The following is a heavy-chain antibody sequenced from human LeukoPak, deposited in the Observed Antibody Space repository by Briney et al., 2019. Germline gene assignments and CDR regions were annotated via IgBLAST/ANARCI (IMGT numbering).Heavy chain of an antibody. CDR3: AKGGNGRSGYSAY. CDR2: INSDGSST. CDR1: GFTFSSYW. V-gene: IGHV3-74*01. Sequence: PGGSLRLSCAASGFTFSSYWMHWVRQAPGKGLVWVSRINSDGSSTTYADSVKGRFTISRDNAKNTLYLQMNSLRAEDTAVYYCAKGGNGRSGYSAYWGQGTLVTVSS. J-gene: IGHJ4*02. D-gene: IGHD3-3*01.